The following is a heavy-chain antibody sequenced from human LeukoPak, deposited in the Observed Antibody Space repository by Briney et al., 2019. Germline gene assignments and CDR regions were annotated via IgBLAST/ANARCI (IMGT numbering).Heavy chain of an antibody. CDR3: ARGYSYGHNWFDP. CDR1: GYTFTGYY. V-gene: IGHV1-2*02. D-gene: IGHD5-18*01. CDR2: INPNSGGT. J-gene: IGHJ5*02. Sequence: ASVKVSCKASGYTFTGYYMHWVRQATGQGLEWMGWINPNSGGTNYAQKFQGRVTMTRDTSISTAYMELSRLRSDDTAVYYCARGYSYGHNWFDPWGQGTLVTVSS.